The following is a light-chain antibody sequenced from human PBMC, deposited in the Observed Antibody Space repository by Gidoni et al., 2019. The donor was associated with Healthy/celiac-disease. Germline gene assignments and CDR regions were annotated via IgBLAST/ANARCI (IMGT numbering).Light chain of an antibody. V-gene: IGKV1-33*01. CDR2: DAS. J-gene: IGKJ4*01. Sequence: DIQMTQSPSSLSASVGDRVTITCQASQDISNYLNWYQQKPGKDPKLLIYDASNLETGVPSRFSGSGSGTDFTFTISSLQPEDIATYYCQQYDNRPTFGGGTKVEIK. CDR1: QDISNY. CDR3: QQYDNRPT.